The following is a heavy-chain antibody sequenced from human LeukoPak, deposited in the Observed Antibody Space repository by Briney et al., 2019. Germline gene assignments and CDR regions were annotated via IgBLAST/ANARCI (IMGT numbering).Heavy chain of an antibody. CDR1: GGSISSGDYY. Sequence: SETLSLTCTVSGGSISSGDYYWSWIRQPPGKGLEWIGYIYYSGSTYYNPSLKSRVTMSVDTSKNQFSLKLSSVTAADTAVYYCARVLVPSQLDYWGQGTLVTVSS. V-gene: IGHV4-30-4*01. CDR3: ARVLVPSQLDY. J-gene: IGHJ4*02. CDR2: IYYSGST.